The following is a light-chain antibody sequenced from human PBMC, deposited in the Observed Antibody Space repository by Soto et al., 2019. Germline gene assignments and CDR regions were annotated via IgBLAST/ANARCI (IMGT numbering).Light chain of an antibody. CDR3: QQRSNRLT. V-gene: IGKV3D-20*02. J-gene: IGKJ4*01. Sequence: EIVLTQSPGTLSLSPGERATLSCRASQSVSSSYLAWYQQKPGQAPRLLIYDASNRATGIPARFSGSGSGTDFTLTISSLEPEDFAVYYCQQRSNRLTFGGGTKVEIK. CDR1: QSVSSSY. CDR2: DAS.